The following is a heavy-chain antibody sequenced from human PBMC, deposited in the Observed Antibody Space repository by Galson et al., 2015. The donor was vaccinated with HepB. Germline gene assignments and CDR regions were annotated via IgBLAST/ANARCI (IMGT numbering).Heavy chain of an antibody. CDR1: GYSFTSYW. CDR2: IYPGDSDT. D-gene: IGHD3-3*01. CDR3: ARLGGNTKYSKYYDFWSGRNFDY. J-gene: IGHJ4*02. V-gene: IGHV5-51*03. Sequence: QSGAEVKKPGESLKISCKGSGYSFTSYWIGWVRQMPGKGLEWMGIIYPGDSDTRYSPSFQGQVTISADKSISTAYLQWSSLEASDTAMYYCARLGGNTKYSKYYDFWSGRNFDYWGQGTLVTVSS.